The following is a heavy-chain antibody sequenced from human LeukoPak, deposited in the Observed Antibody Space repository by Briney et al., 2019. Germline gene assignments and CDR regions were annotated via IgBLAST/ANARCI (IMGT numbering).Heavy chain of an antibody. Sequence: SQTLSLTCTVSGGSISSGGYYWSWIRQHPGKGLEWIGYIYYSGGTSYNPSLKSRVTISVDTSKNQFSLKLSSVTPADTAVYYCARTEVVAATITHFDHWGQGTLVTVSS. J-gene: IGHJ4*02. CDR2: IYYSGGT. CDR3: ARTEVVAATITHFDH. V-gene: IGHV4-31*03. D-gene: IGHD2-15*01. CDR1: GGSISSGGYY.